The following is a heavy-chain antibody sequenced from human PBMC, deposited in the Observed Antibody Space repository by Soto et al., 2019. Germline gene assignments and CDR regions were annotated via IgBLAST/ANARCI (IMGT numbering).Heavy chain of an antibody. D-gene: IGHD3-22*01. V-gene: IGHV3-23*01. CDR3: AKVVYERSVNDALDI. CDR2: ISGSGGRT. J-gene: IGHJ3*02. Sequence: VQLLESGGRSVKPGGSLRLSCAAAGLTFRTFAMNWVRQAPGKGLEWVSGISGSGGRTYYSDSVKGRFTLSRDNSKNTLYLQMDSLRAEDTAVYYCAKVVYERSVNDALDIWGQGTMVTVSS. CDR1: GLTFRTFA.